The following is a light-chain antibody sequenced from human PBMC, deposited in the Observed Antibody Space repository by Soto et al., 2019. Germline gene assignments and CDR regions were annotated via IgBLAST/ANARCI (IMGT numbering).Light chain of an antibody. CDR1: QDISNF. CDR2: DAS. J-gene: IGKJ4*01. V-gene: IGKV1-33*01. Sequence: DIQMTQSPSSLSASVGDRVTITCQASQDISNFLNWYQQKPGKAPKLLISDASTLETGVPSRFSGSGSGTDFSFTISSLQPEDIATYYCQQYDNLSLTFGGGTKVDIK. CDR3: QQYDNLSLT.